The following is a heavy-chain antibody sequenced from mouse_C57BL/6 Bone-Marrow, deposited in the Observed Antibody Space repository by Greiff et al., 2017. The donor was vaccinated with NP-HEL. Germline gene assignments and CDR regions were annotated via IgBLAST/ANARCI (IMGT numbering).Heavy chain of an antibody. CDR2: IDPEDGET. Sequence: VQLQQSGAELVKPGASVKLSCTASGFNIKDYYMHWVKQRTEQGLAWIGRIDPEDGETKYAPKFQGQATITADPSSNTAYLQLSSLTSEDTAVYYCAPLYGSSHFDYWGQGTTLTVSS. J-gene: IGHJ2*01. CDR1: GFNIKDYY. V-gene: IGHV14-2*01. CDR3: APLYGSSHFDY. D-gene: IGHD1-1*01.